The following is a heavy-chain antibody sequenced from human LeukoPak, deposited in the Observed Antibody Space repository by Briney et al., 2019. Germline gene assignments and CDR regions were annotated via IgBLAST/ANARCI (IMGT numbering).Heavy chain of an antibody. CDR1: GYTFTSYG. J-gene: IGHJ6*03. CDR2: ISAYNGNT. V-gene: IGHV1-18*01. D-gene: IGHD3-22*01. Sequence: ASVKVSCKASGYTFTSYGISWVQQAPGQGLEWMGWISAYNGNTNYAQKLQGRVTMTTDTSTSTAYMELRSLRSDDTAVYYCARAEAEITMIVVRNYYYMDVWGKGTTVTVSS. CDR3: ARAEAEITMIVVRNYYYMDV.